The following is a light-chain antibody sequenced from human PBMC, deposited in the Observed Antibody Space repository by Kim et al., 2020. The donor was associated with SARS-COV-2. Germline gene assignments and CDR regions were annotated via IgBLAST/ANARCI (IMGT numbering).Light chain of an antibody. CDR2: WAS. CDR3: QQYYSTPKT. V-gene: IGKV4-1*01. J-gene: IGKJ2*01. Sequence: DIVMTQSPDSLAASLGEWATINCKSSQRGLYSSNNKNYLAWYQQKPGQPPKLLIYWASTRESGVPDRLSGSGSGTDFTLTISSPQAEDVAVYYCQQYYSTPKTFGQGTKLEI. CDR1: QRGLYSSNNKNY.